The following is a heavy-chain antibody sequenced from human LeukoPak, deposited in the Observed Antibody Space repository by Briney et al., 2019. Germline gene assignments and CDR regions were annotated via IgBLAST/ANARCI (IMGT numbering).Heavy chain of an antibody. Sequence: ASVKVSCKASGYTFTGYYMHWVRQAPGQGLEWMGWINPNSGGTNYAQKFQGRVTMTRDTSISTAYMELSRLRSGDTAVYYCARDRSGWSVNWFDPWGQGTLVTVSS. CDR3: ARDRSGWSVNWFDP. V-gene: IGHV1-2*02. D-gene: IGHD6-19*01. CDR2: INPNSGGT. CDR1: GYTFTGYY. J-gene: IGHJ5*02.